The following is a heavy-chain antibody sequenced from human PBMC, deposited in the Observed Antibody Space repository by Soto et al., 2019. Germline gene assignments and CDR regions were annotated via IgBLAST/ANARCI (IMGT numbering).Heavy chain of an antibody. V-gene: IGHV4-4*07. CDR3: AMAGNYRYFDS. CDR2: IYSSGTT. D-gene: IGHD1-7*01. Sequence: SETLSLTCSVSGGSISGHYWSWIRLPAGRRLQWVGRIYSSGTTNYNPSLKSRVSMSLDTARNSFSLMLDSVTAADTAVYYCAMAGNYRYFDSWGQGVLVT. J-gene: IGHJ4*02. CDR1: GGSISGHY.